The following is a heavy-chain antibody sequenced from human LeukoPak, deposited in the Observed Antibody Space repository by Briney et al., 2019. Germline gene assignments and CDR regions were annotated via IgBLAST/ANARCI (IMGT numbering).Heavy chain of an antibody. CDR1: GGTFSSYA. CDR3: AGRIVGATIPPKAFDM. CDR2: IIPIFGTA. D-gene: IGHD1-26*01. Sequence: ASVKVSCKASGGTFSSYAISWVRQAPGQGLEWMGRIIPIFGTANYAQKFQGRVTITTDESTSTAYMELSSLRSEDTAVYYCAGRIVGATIPPKAFDMWGRGTMVTVSS. J-gene: IGHJ3*02. V-gene: IGHV1-69*05.